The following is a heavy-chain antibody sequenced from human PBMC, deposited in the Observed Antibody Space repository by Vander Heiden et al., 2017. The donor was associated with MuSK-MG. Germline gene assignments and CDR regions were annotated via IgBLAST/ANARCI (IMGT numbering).Heavy chain of an antibody. CDR1: GYSISSGYY. D-gene: IGHD3-10*01. Sequence: QVQLQESGPGLVKPSETLSLTCAVSGYSISSGYYWGWIRQPPGKGLEWIGSIYHRGSTYYNPSLKSRVTISVDTSKNKFSLKLSSVTAADTAVYYCARDVGAGLWGQGTLVTVSS. V-gene: IGHV4-38-2*02. CDR3: ARDVGAGL. J-gene: IGHJ4*02. CDR2: IYHRGST.